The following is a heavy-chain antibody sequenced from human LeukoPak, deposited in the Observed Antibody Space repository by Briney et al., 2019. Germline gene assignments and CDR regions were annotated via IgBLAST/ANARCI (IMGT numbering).Heavy chain of an antibody. CDR3: AREYCSTTNCYKGSLLFEP. J-gene: IGHJ5*02. D-gene: IGHD2-2*02. CDR1: GFTFSTYW. Sequence: PGGSLRLSCAASGFTFSTYWMNWVRQAPGKGLEWVAKINQDGTEKNFVDSAKGRFTISRDNSKNSLYLQMNSLRGEDTAVYYCAREYCSTTNCYKGSLLFEPWDQGTLVTVSS. CDR2: INQDGTEK. V-gene: IGHV3-7*01.